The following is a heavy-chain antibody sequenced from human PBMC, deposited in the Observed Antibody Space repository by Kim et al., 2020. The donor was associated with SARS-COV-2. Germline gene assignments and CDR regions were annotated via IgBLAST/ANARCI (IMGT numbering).Heavy chain of an antibody. V-gene: IGHV1-24*01. D-gene: IGHD2-2*01. CDR2: FDPEDGET. CDR1: GYTLTELS. CDR3: ATSCSITSCHWFDP. Sequence: ASENVSCKVSGYTLTELSMHWVRQTPGKGLEWRGGFDPEDGETIYAQKFQGRVTMTEDTSTDTAYMELSSLRSEDTAVYYCATSCSITSCHWFDPWGQGT. J-gene: IGHJ5*02.